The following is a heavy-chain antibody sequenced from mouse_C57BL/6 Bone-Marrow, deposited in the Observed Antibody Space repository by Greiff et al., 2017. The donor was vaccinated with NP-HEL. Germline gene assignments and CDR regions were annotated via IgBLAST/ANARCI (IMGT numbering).Heavy chain of an antibody. CDR1: GYTFTSYW. J-gene: IGHJ2*01. V-gene: IGHV1-74*01. CDR2: IHPSDSDT. D-gene: IGHD3-2*02. CDR3: AIPSQLRLRDY. Sequence: QVQLQQPGAELVKPGASVKVSCKASGYTFTSYWMHWVKQRPGQGLEWIGRIHPSDSDTNYNQKFKGKATLTVDKSYSTAYMQLRSLTSEDSAVYYCAIPSQLRLRDYWGQGTTLTVSS.